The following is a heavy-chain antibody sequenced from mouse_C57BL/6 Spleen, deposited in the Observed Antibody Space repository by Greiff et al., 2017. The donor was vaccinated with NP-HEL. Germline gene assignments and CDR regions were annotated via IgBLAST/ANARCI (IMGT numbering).Heavy chain of an antibody. D-gene: IGHD2-3*01. Sequence: EVKLVESGGGLVKPGGSLKLSCAASGFTFRDYGMHLVRQAPETGLEWVAYISSGSSPIYYADTVKGRFTISRDNAKNTLFMQMTSLRSEDTAMYYCARGGDGYYVRYFDVWGTGTTVTVSS. CDR2: ISSGSSPI. J-gene: IGHJ1*03. CDR3: ARGGDGYYVRYFDV. V-gene: IGHV5-17*01. CDR1: GFTFRDYG.